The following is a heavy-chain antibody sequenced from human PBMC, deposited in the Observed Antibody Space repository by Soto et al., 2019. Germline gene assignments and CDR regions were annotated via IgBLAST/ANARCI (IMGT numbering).Heavy chain of an antibody. J-gene: IGHJ4*02. CDR1: GYTFTSYG. CDR3: VVAAQPYYFDY. D-gene: IGHD2-15*01. CDR2: ISAYNGNT. Sequence: QVQLVQSGAEVKKPGASVKVSCKASGYTFTSYGISWVRQAPGQGLEWMGWISAYNGNTNYAQKLQGRVPMTTDTSTGTAYMELMSLRSDDTAVYYCVVAAQPYYFDYWGQGTLVTVSS. V-gene: IGHV1-18*01.